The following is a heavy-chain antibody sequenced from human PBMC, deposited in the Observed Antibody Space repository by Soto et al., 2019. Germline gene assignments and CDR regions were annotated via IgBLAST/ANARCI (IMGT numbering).Heavy chain of an antibody. J-gene: IGHJ4*02. CDR1: GFTFSSYS. CDR3: ARDLSDYVWGSYRYRDY. Sequence: GGSLRLSCAASGFTFSSYSMNWVRQAPGKGLEWVSSISRSSSYIYYADSVKGRFTISRDNAKNSLYLQMNSLRAEDTAVYYCARDLSDYVWGSYRYRDYWGQGTLVTVSS. D-gene: IGHD3-16*02. V-gene: IGHV3-21*01. CDR2: ISRSSSYI.